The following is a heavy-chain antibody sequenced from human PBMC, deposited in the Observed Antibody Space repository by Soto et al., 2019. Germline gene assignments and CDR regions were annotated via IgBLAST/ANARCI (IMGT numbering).Heavy chain of an antibody. CDR1: GVSIISYY. CDR3: ARWRRAGTVIDAFDS. D-gene: IGHD3-10*01. Sequence: SDTLSLTCTGSGVSIISYYWSWIRQPPGKGLEWIGYIYYSGSTNYNPSLKSRVTISVDTSKNQFSLKLSSVTAADTAVYYCARWRRAGTVIDAFDSWGQGKMVTV. V-gene: IGHV4-59*13. CDR2: IYYSGST. J-gene: IGHJ3*02.